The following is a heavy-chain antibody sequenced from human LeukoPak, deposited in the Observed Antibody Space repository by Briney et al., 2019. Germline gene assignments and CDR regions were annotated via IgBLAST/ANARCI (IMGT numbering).Heavy chain of an antibody. D-gene: IGHD3-22*01. V-gene: IGHV3-23*01. CDR3: AIMHGYYAGSGYWVQ. Sequence: GGSLRLSCAASGFTFSWVRQAPGKGREWISFITPNADRTSYADSVETRFTISRAIPRNTLYMQMSSLRDEDTAVYYCAIMHGYYAGSGYWVQWGQGTRVTVSS. CDR1: GFTFS. J-gene: IGHJ1*01. CDR2: ITPNADRT.